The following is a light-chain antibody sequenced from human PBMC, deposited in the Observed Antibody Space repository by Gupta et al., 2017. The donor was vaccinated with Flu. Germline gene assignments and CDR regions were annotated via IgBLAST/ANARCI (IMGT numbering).Light chain of an antibody. V-gene: IGLV3-25*03. CDR2: KDS. CDR1: ALPKQY. J-gene: IGLJ1*01. Sequence: SYELTQPPSVSVSPGQTARITCSGDALPKQYAYWYQQKPGQAPVLLIYKDSERPSGIPERFSGSSSGTTVTLTISGVQAEDEADYYCQSADSSGTYVFGAGTKVTVL. CDR3: QSADSSGTYV.